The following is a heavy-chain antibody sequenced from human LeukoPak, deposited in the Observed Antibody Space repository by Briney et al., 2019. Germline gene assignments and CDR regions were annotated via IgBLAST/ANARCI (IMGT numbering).Heavy chain of an antibody. J-gene: IGHJ4*02. CDR2: LSGSGGVYT. CDR3: AKGPGHDY. Sequence: GGSLRLSCAASGFIFSSNIMNWVRQAPGKGLEWVSTLSGSGGVYTYYADSVKGRFTISRDNSKNTLYLQMNSLRAEDTAVYYCAKGPGHDYWGQGTLVTVSS. V-gene: IGHV3-23*01. CDR1: GFIFSSNI.